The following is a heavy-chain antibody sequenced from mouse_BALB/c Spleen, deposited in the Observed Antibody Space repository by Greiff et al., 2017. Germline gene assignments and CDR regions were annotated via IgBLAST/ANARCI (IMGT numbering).Heavy chain of an antibody. CDR1: GYAFSSYW. CDR2: IYPGDGDT. CDR3: ARSSSGPY. J-gene: IGHJ2*01. Sequence: QVQLKQSGAELVRPGSSVKISCKASGYAFSSYWMNWVKQRPGQGLEWIGQIYPGDGDTNYNGKFKGKATLTADKSSSTAYMQLSSLTSEDSAVYFCARSSSGPYWGQGTTLTVSS. V-gene: IGHV1-80*01. D-gene: IGHD3-1*01.